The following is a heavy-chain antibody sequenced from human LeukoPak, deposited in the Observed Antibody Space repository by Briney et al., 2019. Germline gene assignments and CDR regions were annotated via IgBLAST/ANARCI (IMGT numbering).Heavy chain of an antibody. CDR2: IHHSGST. CDR3: ARMTITGATDPP. V-gene: IGHV4-30-2*01. CDR1: GASISSSPYY. J-gene: IGHJ5*02. D-gene: IGHD1-20*01. Sequence: SQTQSLTCTVSGASISSSPYYWSWIRQPPGKGLEWIGYIHHSGSTYYNPSLNNRVTISVDRSKNQFSLQLNSVTAADTAVYYCARMTITGATDPPWGQGTLVTVSS.